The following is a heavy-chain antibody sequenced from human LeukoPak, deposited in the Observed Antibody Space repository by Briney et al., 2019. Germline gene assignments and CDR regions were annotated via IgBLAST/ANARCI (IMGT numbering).Heavy chain of an antibody. CDR2: IYYSGST. J-gene: IGHJ3*02. D-gene: IGHD1-26*01. Sequence: SETLSPTCTVSGGSISSSSYYWGWIRQPPGKGLEWIGSIYYSGSTYYNPSLKSRVTISVDTSKNQFSLKLSSVTAADTAVYYCARLDIVGATHMVNAFDIWGQGTMVTVSS. V-gene: IGHV4-39*01. CDR3: ARLDIVGATHMVNAFDI. CDR1: GGSISSSSYY.